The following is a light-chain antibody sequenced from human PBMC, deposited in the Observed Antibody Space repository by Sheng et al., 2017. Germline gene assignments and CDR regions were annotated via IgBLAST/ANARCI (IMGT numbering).Light chain of an antibody. CDR3: QQYGASPLT. CDR2: DVS. CDR1: HSISYF. J-gene: IGKJ4*01. Sequence: EIVLTQSPATLSLSPGERATLSCRASHSISYFLGWYLQRPGQAPRLLIYDVSNRATGIPARFSGSGSGTDFTLTISRLDPEDFAVYYCQQYGASPLTFGGRDQGGDQ. V-gene: IGKV3-11*01.